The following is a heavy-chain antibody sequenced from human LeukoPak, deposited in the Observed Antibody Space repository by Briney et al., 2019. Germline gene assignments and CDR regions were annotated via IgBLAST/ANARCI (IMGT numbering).Heavy chain of an antibody. J-gene: IGHJ6*02. D-gene: IGHD3-10*01. CDR3: ARWPDPGVIIQYYDDGMDV. Sequence: GGSLRLSCAASGFTFSSYAMHWVRQAPGKGLEWVAVISYDGSNKYYADSVKGRFTISRDNSKNTLYLQMNSLRAEDTAVYYCARWPDPGVIIQYYDDGMDVWGQGTTVTVSS. CDR2: ISYDGSNK. CDR1: GFTFSSYA. V-gene: IGHV3-30*04.